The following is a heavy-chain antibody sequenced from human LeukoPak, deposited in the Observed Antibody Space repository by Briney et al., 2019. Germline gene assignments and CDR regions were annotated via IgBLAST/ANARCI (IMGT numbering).Heavy chain of an antibody. CDR1: GGTFSSYA. V-gene: IGHV1-69*06. CDR2: IIPIFGTA. Sequence: SVKVSCKASGGTFSSYAISWVRQAPGQGLEWMGGIIPIFGTANYAQKFQGRVTITADKSTSTAYMELGRLRSDDTAVYYCARDTMIGGFDPWGQGTLVTVSS. CDR3: ARDTMIGGFDP. D-gene: IGHD3-22*01. J-gene: IGHJ5*02.